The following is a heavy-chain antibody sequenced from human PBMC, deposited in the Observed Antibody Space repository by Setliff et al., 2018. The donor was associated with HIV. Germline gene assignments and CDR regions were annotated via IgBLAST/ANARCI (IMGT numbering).Heavy chain of an antibody. CDR1: RFSFRSYW. V-gene: IGHV3-7*03. CDR3: TRGSSGWKYYYYYYMDL. J-gene: IGHJ6*03. Sequence: GGSLRLSCAASRFSFRSYWMNWVRQAPGKGLAWVASIKQDGSEIYYVDSVKGRFTISRDNARGALFLQMNNLRADDTALYYCTRGSSGWKYYYYYYMDLWGSGTTVTVSS. CDR2: IKQDGSEI. D-gene: IGHD6-19*01.